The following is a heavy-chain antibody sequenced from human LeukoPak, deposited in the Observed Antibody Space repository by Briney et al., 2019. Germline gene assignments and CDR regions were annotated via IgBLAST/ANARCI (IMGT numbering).Heavy chain of an antibody. D-gene: IGHD3-10*01. Sequence: PSETLSLTCTVSGYSISGLYYWAWIRQPPGRGLEWIGNIFHSQTTYYNPSLQSRVTISVDTSKNQFSLKLSSVTAADTAVYYCARGRDPYGSGSYYMRYYYYMDVWGKGTTVTI. CDR1: GYSISGLYY. CDR2: IFHSQTT. CDR3: ARGRDPYGSGSYYMRYYYYMDV. V-gene: IGHV4-38-2*02. J-gene: IGHJ6*03.